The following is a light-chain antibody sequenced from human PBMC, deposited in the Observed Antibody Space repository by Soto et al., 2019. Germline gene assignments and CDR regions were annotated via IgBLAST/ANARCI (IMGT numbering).Light chain of an antibody. Sequence: EIVMTQSPATLSVSPGERATLSCRASQSVSSNLAWYQQKPGQAPRLLIYGASTRATGIPARFSGSGSGTEFTVTISSLQSEDFAVYYCQQYSNWPPEYTFGQGTKLEIK. CDR2: GAS. CDR1: QSVSSN. J-gene: IGKJ2*01. V-gene: IGKV3-15*01. CDR3: QQYSNWPPEYT.